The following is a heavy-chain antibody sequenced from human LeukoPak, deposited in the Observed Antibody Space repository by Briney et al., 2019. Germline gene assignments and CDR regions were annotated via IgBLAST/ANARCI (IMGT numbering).Heavy chain of an antibody. CDR3: ARGSGYSSGWYEWSFDY. D-gene: IGHD6-19*01. CDR1: GGTISTYY. Sequence: PSETLSLTCFVSGGTISTYYWSWIRQPPGKGLEWIGYIYYSGRTNYNPSLESRVSMSVDASKNQFSLKLSSVTAADTAVYYCARGSGYSSGWYEWSFDYWGQGTLVTVSS. CDR2: IYYSGRT. J-gene: IGHJ4*02. V-gene: IGHV4-59*01.